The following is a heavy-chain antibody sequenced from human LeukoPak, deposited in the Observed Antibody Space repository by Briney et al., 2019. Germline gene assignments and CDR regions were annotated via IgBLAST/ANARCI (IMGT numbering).Heavy chain of an antibody. D-gene: IGHD1-26*01. J-gene: IGHJ2*01. CDR2: IYYSGT. CDR1: GGSISNYY. CDR3: ARSDSGTYNWYFDL. Sequence: SETLSLTCTVSGGSISNYYWNWIRQPPRKGLEWIGYIYYSGTNYNPSLKSRVTISVDTSKNQFSLKLSSVTAADSAVYFCARSDSGTYNWYFDLWGRGTLVTVCS. V-gene: IGHV4-59*08.